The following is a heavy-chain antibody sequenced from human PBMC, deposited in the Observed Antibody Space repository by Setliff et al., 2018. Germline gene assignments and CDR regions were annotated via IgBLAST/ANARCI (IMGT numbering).Heavy chain of an antibody. CDR3: ARDVFPHHYEGAFDI. CDR2: INPSSGRT. D-gene: IGHD3-22*01. V-gene: IGHV1-46*01. J-gene: IGHJ3*02. Sequence: ASVKVSCKASGYTFTDYYMHWVQQAPGKGLEWMGTINPSSGRTSYAQKFQGRVTMTRDTSTSTVYMDMSSLRSEDTAVYYCARDVFPHHYEGAFDIWGQGTMVTVSS. CDR1: GYTFTDYY.